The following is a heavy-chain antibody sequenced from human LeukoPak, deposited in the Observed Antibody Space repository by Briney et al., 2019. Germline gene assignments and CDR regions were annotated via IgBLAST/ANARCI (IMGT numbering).Heavy chain of an antibody. Sequence: HPGGSLRLSCAASGFTFSNYWMSWIRQAPGKGLQWVANIKQDGSDKYYVDSMKGRFTISRDNAKNSLYLQMNSLRAEDTAVYYCAREGADAFDIWGQGTMVTVSS. J-gene: IGHJ3*02. CDR3: AREGADAFDI. D-gene: IGHD1-26*01. CDR2: IKQDGSDK. CDR1: GFTFSNYW. V-gene: IGHV3-7*01.